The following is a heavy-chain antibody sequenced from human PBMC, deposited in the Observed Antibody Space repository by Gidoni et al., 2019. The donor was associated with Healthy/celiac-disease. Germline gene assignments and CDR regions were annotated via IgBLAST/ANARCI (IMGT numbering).Heavy chain of an antibody. Sequence: QVQLVESGGGVVQPGRSLRLSCAASGFTFSSYGMHWVRQAPGKGLEWVAVIWYDGSNKYYADSVKGRFTISRDNSKNTLYLQMNSLRDEDTAVYYCARQGSSGWPNNWFDPWGQGTLVTVSS. D-gene: IGHD6-19*01. CDR2: IWYDGSNK. CDR3: ARQGSSGWPNNWFDP. CDR1: GFTFSSYG. J-gene: IGHJ5*02. V-gene: IGHV3-33*01.